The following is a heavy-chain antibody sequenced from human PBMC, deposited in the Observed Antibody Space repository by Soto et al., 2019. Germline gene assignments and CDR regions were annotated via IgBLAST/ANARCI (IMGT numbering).Heavy chain of an antibody. V-gene: IGHV3-23*01. CDR2: ISGSGGST. CDR3: ANTPDYTSFDI. D-gene: IGHD2-2*02. J-gene: IGHJ3*02. CDR1: GFTVSSNY. Sequence: GGSLRLSCAASGFTVSSNYMSWVRQAPGKGLEWVSAISGSGGSTYYADSVKGRFTISRDNSKNTLYLQMNSLRAEDTAVYYCANTPDYTSFDIWGQGTMVTVSS.